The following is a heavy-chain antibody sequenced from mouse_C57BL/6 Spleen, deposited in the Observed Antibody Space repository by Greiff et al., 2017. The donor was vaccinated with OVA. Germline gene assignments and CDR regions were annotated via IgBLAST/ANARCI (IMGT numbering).Heavy chain of an antibody. CDR2: ISYDGSN. CDR3: ARRDSSAWFAY. Sequence: ESGPGLVKPSQSLSLTCSVTGYSITSGYYWNWIRQFPGNKLEWMGYISYDGSNNYNPSLKNRISITRDTSKNQFFLKLNSVTTEDTATYFCARRDSSAWFAYWGQGTLVTVSA. V-gene: IGHV3-6*01. J-gene: IGHJ3*01. D-gene: IGHD3-2*01. CDR1: GYSITSGYY.